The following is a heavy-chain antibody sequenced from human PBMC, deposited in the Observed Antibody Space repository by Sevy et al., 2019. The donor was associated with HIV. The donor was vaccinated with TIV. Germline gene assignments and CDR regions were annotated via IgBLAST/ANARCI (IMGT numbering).Heavy chain of an antibody. CDR1: GYTFTSYG. CDR3: AGEGSYIVVVVAATPLDY. D-gene: IGHD2-15*01. Sequence: ASVKVSCKASGYTFTSYGISWVRQAPGQGLEWMGWISAYNGNTNYAQKLQGRVTMTTDTSTSTAYMELRSLRSDDTAVYYCAGEGSYIVVVVAATPLDYWGQGTLVTVSS. CDR2: ISAYNGNT. V-gene: IGHV1-18*01. J-gene: IGHJ4*02.